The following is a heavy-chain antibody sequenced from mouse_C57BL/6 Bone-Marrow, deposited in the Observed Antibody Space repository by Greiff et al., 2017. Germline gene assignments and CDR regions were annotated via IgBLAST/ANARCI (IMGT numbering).Heavy chain of an antibody. V-gene: IGHV1-85*01. CDR1: GYTFTSYD. CDR3: ARGGLRCAMDY. Sequence: VQLQQSGPELVKPGASVKLSCKASGYTFTSYDINWVKQRPGQGLEWIGWIYPRAGSTKYNEKFKGKATLPVDTSSSTAYMERHSLTSEDSAVYFCARGGLRCAMDYWGQGTSVTVSS. CDR2: IYPRAGST. D-gene: IGHD2-4*01. J-gene: IGHJ4*01.